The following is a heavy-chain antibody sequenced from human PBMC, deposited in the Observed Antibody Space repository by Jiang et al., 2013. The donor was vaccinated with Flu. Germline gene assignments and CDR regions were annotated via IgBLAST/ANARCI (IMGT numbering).Heavy chain of an antibody. CDR3: TSGQKMGPTGSGRGAFDI. CDR1: GSTCSDHY. D-gene: IGHD1-26*01. J-gene: IGHJ3*02. CDR2: SRNKANSYST. V-gene: IGHV3-72*01. Sequence: QLVESGGDLVQPGGSLRLSCAASGSTCSDHYMDWVRQAPGKGLEWVGRSRNKANSYSTEYAASVKGRFSISRDESTNSLYLQMNSLKIDDTAVYYCTSGQKMGPTGSGRGAFDIWGQGTMVTVSS.